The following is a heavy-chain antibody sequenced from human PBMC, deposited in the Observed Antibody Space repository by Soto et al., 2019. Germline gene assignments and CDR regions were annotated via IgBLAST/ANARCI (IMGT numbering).Heavy chain of an antibody. V-gene: IGHV6-1*01. CDR2: TYYRSKWYN. D-gene: IGHD3-22*01. Sequence: TLSLTCALSGDSVSSNSAAWNWIRQSPSRGLEWLGRTYYRSKWYNDYAVSVKSRITINPDTSKNQFSLQLNSVTPEDTAVYYCARDLGIYDSSGYYYSGWFDPWGQGTLVTSPQ. CDR3: ARDLGIYDSSGYYYSGWFDP. CDR1: GDSVSSNSAA. J-gene: IGHJ5*02.